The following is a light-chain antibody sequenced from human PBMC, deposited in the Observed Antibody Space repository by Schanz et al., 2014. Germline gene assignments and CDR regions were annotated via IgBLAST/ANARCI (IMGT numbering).Light chain of an antibody. CDR1: QSVSETY. J-gene: IGKJ2*01. CDR2: AAP. CDR3: QQYDTSPYT. Sequence: DIVLTQSPGTLSVSPGETATLSCRASQSVSETYVAWYQQKSGQAPRLLISAAPTRATGIPDRFSGSGSGTDFTLTISRLEPEDFAVYYCQQYDTSPYTFGHGTKLEIK. V-gene: IGKV3-20*01.